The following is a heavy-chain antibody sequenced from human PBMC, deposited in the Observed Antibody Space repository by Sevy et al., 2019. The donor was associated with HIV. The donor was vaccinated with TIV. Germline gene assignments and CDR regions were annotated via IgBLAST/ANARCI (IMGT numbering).Heavy chain of an antibody. CDR1: GGSVSSGSYY. V-gene: IGHV4-61*01. CDR2: IYYSGST. J-gene: IGHJ4*02. Sequence: SETLSITCTVSGGSVSSGSYYWSWIRQPPGKGLEWIGYIYYSGSTNYNPSLKSRVTISVDTSKNQFSLKLSSVTAADTAVYYCAREGIQLSDAPGDDYWGQGTLVTVSS. D-gene: IGHD5-18*01. CDR3: AREGIQLSDAPGDDY.